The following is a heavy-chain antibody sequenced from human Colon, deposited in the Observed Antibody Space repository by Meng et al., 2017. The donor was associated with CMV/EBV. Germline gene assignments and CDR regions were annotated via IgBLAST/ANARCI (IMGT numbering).Heavy chain of an antibody. J-gene: IGHJ1*01. D-gene: IGHD3-16*01. V-gene: IGHV1-2*02. Sequence: QVRLVQSGAECRMPGASVKVSCKASGYSFTGYYIHWVRQAPGQGLEWMGWMDPTTGRTDYAQKFQGTVTMTRDTSISTAYLELSRLTSDDTAVYYCASHSSYVWGSHHWGQGTLVTVSS. CDR2: MDPTTGRT. CDR3: ASHSSYVWGSHH. CDR1: GYSFTGYY.